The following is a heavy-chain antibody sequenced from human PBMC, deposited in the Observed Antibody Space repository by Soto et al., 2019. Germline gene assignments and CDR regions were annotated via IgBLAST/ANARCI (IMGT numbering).Heavy chain of an antibody. J-gene: IGHJ6*02. Sequence: QVQLVESGGGVVQPGRSLRLSCAASGFTFSSYGMHWVRQAPGKGLEWVAVIWYDRSNKYYADSVKGRFTISRDNSKNTLYLQMNSLRAEDTAVYYCARGHYYYGMDVWGQGTTVTVSS. CDR3: ARGHYYYGMDV. CDR2: IWYDRSNK. V-gene: IGHV3-33*01. CDR1: GFTFSSYG.